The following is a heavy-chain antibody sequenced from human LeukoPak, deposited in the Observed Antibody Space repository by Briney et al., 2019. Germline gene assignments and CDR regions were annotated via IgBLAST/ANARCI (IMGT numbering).Heavy chain of an antibody. CDR2: VYYTGTT. CDR1: GGSISSGSDY. CDR3: ARAAWRGSNSRDAFDI. D-gene: IGHD4/OR15-4a*01. J-gene: IGHJ3*02. V-gene: IGHV4-31*03. Sequence: SQTLSLTCTVSGGSISSGSDYWSLIRQHPGKGPEWIGYVYYTGTTCYNPSLKSRITISVDTSKNQFSLNLSSMTAADTAVYYCARAAWRGSNSRDAFDIWGQGTVVTVSS.